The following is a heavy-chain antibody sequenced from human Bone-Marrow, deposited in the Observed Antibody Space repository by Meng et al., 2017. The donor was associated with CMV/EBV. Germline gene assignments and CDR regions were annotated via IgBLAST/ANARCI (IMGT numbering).Heavy chain of an antibody. Sequence: CTFSGFSLTPNEVGVGWIRQPPGKALEWLALIYWDDDRRFSPSLKTRLTITKDTTKNQVALTMANMDPVDTATYFCARRLTSGPLDYWGQGILVTVSS. CDR1: GFSLTPNEVG. D-gene: IGHD3-16*01. CDR3: ARRLTSGPLDY. V-gene: IGHV2-5*02. J-gene: IGHJ4*02. CDR2: IYWDDDR.